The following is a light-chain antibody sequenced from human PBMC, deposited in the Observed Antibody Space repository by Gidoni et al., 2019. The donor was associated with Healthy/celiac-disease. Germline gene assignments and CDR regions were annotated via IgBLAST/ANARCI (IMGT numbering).Light chain of an antibody. CDR3: YSTDSSGNHRV. V-gene: IGLV3-10*01. Sequence: SYELTPPPSVSVSPGQTARITCSGDALPKKYAYWYQQKSGQAPVLVIYEDSKRPSVIPERFSGSSSGTMATLTISVAQVEDEADYYCYSTDSSGNHRVFGGGTKLTVL. J-gene: IGLJ2*01. CDR2: EDS. CDR1: ALPKKY.